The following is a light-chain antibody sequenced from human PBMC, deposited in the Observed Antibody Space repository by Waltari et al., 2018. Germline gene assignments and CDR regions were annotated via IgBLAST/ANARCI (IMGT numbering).Light chain of an antibody. V-gene: IGLV2-18*01. CDR2: DVS. J-gene: IGLJ3*02. Sequence: QSALTQPPSVSGSPGQSVTISCTGISTHVGGYDRVSWYQQSPGTAPKLMISDVSNRPSGVPDRFSGSKSGNTASLTISGLQAEDEADYYCNLYAGSSTLGVFGGGTKLTVL. CDR3: NLYAGSSTLGV. CDR1: STHVGGYDR.